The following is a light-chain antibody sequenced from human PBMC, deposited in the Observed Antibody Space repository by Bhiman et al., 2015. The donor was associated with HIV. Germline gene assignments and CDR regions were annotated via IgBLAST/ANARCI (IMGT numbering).Light chain of an antibody. Sequence: QSVSESPGKTVTIPCTRSSGSIASNYVQWYQQRPGSSPTTVIYEDNQRPSGVPDRFSGSIDSSSNSASLTISGLKTEDEADYYCQSYDSINHKLVFGGGTKLTVL. CDR2: EDN. J-gene: IGLJ2*01. CDR1: SGSIASNY. CDR3: QSYDSINHKLV. V-gene: IGLV6-57*01.